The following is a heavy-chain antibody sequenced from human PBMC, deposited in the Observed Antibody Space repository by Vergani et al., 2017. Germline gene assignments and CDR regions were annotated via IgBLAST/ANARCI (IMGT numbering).Heavy chain of an antibody. CDR2: VFHSGST. CDR1: GYSISSGYY. D-gene: IGHD3-16*01. CDR3: ARQFWVSQGVGAFES. J-gene: IGHJ3*02. V-gene: IGHV4-38-2*02. Sequence: QVQLQESVPGLVKPSETLSLTCTVSGYSISSGYYWGWIRQPPGKGLEWIATVFHSGSTYYNPSLRRRVTMSVETSKNQFSLKLSTLTAADTAVYYCARQFWVSQGVGAFESWGHGTEVSVSS.